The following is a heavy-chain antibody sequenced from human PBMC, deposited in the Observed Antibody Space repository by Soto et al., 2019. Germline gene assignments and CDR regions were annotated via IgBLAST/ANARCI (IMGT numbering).Heavy chain of an antibody. D-gene: IGHD1-26*01. CDR2: IYWDDDK. Sequence: QITLKESGPTLVKPTQTLTLTCTFSGFSLSTSGVGVGWIRQPPGKALEWLALIYWDDDKRYSPSLKSRLTITKDTSKNQVVLTMTYMDPVDTATYYCAHRGSGSYPWYFDLWGRGTLVTVSS. CDR1: GFSLSTSGVG. J-gene: IGHJ2*01. V-gene: IGHV2-5*02. CDR3: AHRGSGSYPWYFDL.